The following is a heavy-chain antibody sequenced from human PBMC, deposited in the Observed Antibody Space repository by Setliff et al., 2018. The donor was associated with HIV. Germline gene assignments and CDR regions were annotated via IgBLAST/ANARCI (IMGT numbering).Heavy chain of an antibody. CDR2: INAGNVYFSGKT. Sequence: ASVKVSCKASGYTFTNYAMHWVRQAPGQRLEWMGWINAGNVYFSGKTYYNPSLKSRVAISIDTSKKTFSLKLTSVTAADTAMYVCARHRAASHYRFWSDSPDHYYMDVWGRGTTVTVSS. D-gene: IGHD3-3*01. CDR3: ARHRAASHYRFWSDSPDHYYMDV. CDR1: GYTFTNYA. J-gene: IGHJ6*03. V-gene: IGHV1-3*01.